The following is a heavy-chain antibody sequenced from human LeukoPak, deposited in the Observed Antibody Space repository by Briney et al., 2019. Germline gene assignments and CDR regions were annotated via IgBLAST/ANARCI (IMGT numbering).Heavy chain of an antibody. J-gene: IGHJ5*02. CDR3: VAYTSSLRWFDP. V-gene: IGHV4-38-2*02. Sequence: SETLSLTCTVSGYSISSGYYWGWIRQPPGKGLEWIGSIYHSGSTYYNPSLKSRVTISVDTSKNQFSLKLSSVTAADTAVYYCVAYTSSLRWFDPWGQGTLVIVSS. CDR2: IYHSGST. D-gene: IGHD6-13*01. CDR1: GYSISSGYY.